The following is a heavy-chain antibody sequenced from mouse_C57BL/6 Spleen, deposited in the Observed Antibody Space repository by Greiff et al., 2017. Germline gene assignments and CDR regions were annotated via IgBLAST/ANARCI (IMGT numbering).Heavy chain of an antibody. D-gene: IGHD2-1*01. CDR1: GFTFSSYA. CDR3: ARGGGKKDYAMDY. Sequence: EVMLVESGGGLVKPGGSLKLSCAASGFTFSSYAMSWVRQTPEKRLEWVATISDGGSYTYYPDNVKGRFTISRDNAKNNLYLQMSHLKSEDTAMYYCARGGGKKDYAMDYWGQGTSVTVSS. V-gene: IGHV5-4*03. CDR2: ISDGGSYT. J-gene: IGHJ4*01.